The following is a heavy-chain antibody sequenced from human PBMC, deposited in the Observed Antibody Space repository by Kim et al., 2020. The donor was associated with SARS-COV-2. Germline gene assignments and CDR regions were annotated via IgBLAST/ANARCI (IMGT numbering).Heavy chain of an antibody. CDR1: GFTVSSNY. CDR2: IYSGGST. J-gene: IGHJ6*02. CDR3: ARDDIRASIWSVAGGMDV. V-gene: IGHV3-53*01. Sequence: GGSLRLSCAASGFTVSSNYMSWVRQAPGKGLEWVSVIYSGGSTYYADSVKGRFTISRDNSKNTLYLQMNSLRAEDTAVYYCARDDIRASIWSVAGGMDVWGQGTTVTVSS. D-gene: IGHD3-10*01.